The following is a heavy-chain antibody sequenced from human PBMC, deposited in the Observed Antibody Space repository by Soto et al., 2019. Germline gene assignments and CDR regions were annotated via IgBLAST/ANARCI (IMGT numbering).Heavy chain of an antibody. D-gene: IGHD4-4*01. CDR1: GCTFTSYA. Sequence: ASVKVSCKASGCTFTSYAMHWVRQAPGQRLEWMGWINTGNGDTKYSQKFQGRVTITRDTSANTAFMELSSLRSEDTAMYYCARELQGLYYFDFWGQGTLVTVSS. CDR3: ARELQGLYYFDF. V-gene: IGHV1-3*04. CDR2: INTGNGDT. J-gene: IGHJ4*02.